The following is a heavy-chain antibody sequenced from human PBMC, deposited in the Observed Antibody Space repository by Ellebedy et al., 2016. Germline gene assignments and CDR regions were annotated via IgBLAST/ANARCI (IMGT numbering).Heavy chain of an antibody. CDR3: ARGCRGGDCYPIY. Sequence: GGSLRLSCAASGFTFSSYSMNWVRQAPGKGLEWVSSISSSSSYIYYADSVKGRFTISRDNAKNSLYLQMNSLRAEDTAVYYCARGCRGGDCYPIYWGQGTLVTVSS. D-gene: IGHD2-21*02. CDR2: ISSSSSYI. J-gene: IGHJ4*02. CDR1: GFTFSSYS. V-gene: IGHV3-21*01.